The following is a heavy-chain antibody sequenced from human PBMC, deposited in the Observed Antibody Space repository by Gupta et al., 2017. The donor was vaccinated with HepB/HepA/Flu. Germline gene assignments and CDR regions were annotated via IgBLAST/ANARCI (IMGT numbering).Heavy chain of an antibody. V-gene: IGHV3-7*01. CDR1: GFTFTSYW. CDR3: AKGDSSWFPHFDY. D-gene: IGHD6-13*01. CDR2: IKRDASEK. Sequence: EVQLVESGGGWVQPGGSLRLSCAASGFTFTSYWMTWVRQAPGKGLEGVASIKRDASEKYYVDSVKGRFTISRDNAKNSLYLQMNSLRAEDTAVYYCAKGDSSWFPHFDYWGQGTLVTVSS. J-gene: IGHJ4*02.